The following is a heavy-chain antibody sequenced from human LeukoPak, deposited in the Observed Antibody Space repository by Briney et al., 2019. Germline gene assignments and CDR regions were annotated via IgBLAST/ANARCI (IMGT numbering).Heavy chain of an antibody. CDR1: GGTFSSYA. V-gene: IGHV1-69*01. J-gene: IGHJ4*02. Sequence: SVKVSCKASGGTFSSYAISWVRQAPGQGLEWMGGIIPIFGTANYAQKFQGRVTITADESTSTAYMELSSLRSEDTAVYYCARERGAARHPLDYWGQGTLATVSS. CDR2: IIPIFGTA. D-gene: IGHD6-6*01. CDR3: ARERGAARHPLDY.